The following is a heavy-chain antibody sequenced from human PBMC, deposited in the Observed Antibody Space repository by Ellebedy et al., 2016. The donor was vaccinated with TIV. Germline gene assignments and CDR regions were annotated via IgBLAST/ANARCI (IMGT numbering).Heavy chain of an antibody. V-gene: IGHV4-30-2*01. CDR3: ANLFEA. D-gene: IGHD3-3*01. CDR1: GGSISSGGYS. J-gene: IGHJ5*02. Sequence: LRLXXAVSGGSISSGGYSWSWIRQPPGKGLEWIGYIYHSGSTYYNPSPKSRVTISVDRSKNQFSLKLSSVTAADTAVYYCANLFEAWGQGTLVTVSS. CDR2: IYHSGST.